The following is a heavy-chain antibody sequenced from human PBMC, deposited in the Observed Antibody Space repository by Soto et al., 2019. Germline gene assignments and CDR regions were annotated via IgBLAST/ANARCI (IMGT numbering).Heavy chain of an antibody. J-gene: IGHJ4*02. CDR3: ARGRRWLDY. CDR2: ISSSSTI. CDR1: GFTFSSYS. Sequence: GGSLRLSCAASGFTFSSYSMNWVRQAPGKGLEWVSYISSSSTIYYADSVKGRFTISRDNAKNSLYLQMNSLRDEDTAVYYCARGRRWLDYWGQGTLVTVSS. V-gene: IGHV3-48*02.